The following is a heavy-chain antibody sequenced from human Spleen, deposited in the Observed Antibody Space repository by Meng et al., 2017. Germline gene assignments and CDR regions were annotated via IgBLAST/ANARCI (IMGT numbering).Heavy chain of an antibody. D-gene: IGHD2-2*01. CDR1: GFRFSDYF. J-gene: IGHJ4*01. CDR3: ARDLGDCDRTSCYHYFDY. Sequence: GESLKISCAAPGFRFSDYFMSWIRQAPGKGLELVSYIGGSGGSIYYADSVKGRFSISRDNAKNSLFLQMNGLRAEDTALYYCARDLGDCDRTSCYHYFDYWGRGTLVTVSS. CDR2: IGGSGGSI. V-gene: IGHV3-11*04.